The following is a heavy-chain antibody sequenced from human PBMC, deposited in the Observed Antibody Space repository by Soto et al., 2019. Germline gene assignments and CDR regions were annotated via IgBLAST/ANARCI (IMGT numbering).Heavy chain of an antibody. CDR1: GFTFSSYA. D-gene: IGHD6-6*01. CDR2: ISGSGGST. CDR3: AKGREYSSSPTLD. J-gene: IGHJ4*02. V-gene: IGHV3-23*01. Sequence: EVQLLESGGGLVQPGGSLRLSCAASGFTFSSYAMSWVRQAPWKGLEWVSAISGSGGSTYYADSVKGRFTISRDNSKNTLYLQMNSLRAEDTAVYYCAKGREYSSSPTLDWGQGTLVTVSS.